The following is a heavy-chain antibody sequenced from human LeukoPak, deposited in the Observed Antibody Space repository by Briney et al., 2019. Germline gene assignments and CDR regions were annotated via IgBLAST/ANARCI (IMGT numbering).Heavy chain of an antibody. D-gene: IGHD2-15*01. CDR3: TKGELLLSASDF. CDR2: ISVSGAGT. CDR1: GITFSSCV. V-gene: IGHV3-23*01. Sequence: GGSLRLSCAASGITFSSCVMSWVRQAPMKGLEWVSGISVSGAGTYCVDSVKSRFTISRDNSKNTLYLQMNSLRAEDTAVYYCTKGELLLSASDFWGQGTLVTVSS. J-gene: IGHJ4*02.